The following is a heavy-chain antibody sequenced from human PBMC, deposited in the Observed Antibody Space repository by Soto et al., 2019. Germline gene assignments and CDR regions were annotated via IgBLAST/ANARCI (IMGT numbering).Heavy chain of an antibody. J-gene: IGHJ4*02. V-gene: IGHV1-69*02. D-gene: IGHD3-10*01. CDR1: GGTFSSYT. Sequence: QVQLVQSGAEVKKPGSSVKVSCKASGGTFSSYTINWVRQAPGHGLEWMGRIIPILGMSTYAQKFQGRVIIIADKSTSTTYMQLSSLTSEDTAIYYCSRSYGAGSRPFDYWGQGTLVTVSS. CDR3: SRSYGAGSRPFDY. CDR2: IIPILGMS.